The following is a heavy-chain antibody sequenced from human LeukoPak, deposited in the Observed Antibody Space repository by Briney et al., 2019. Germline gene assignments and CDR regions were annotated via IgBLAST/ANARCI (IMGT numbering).Heavy chain of an antibody. CDR2: INHSGST. V-gene: IGHV4-34*01. CDR1: GASFSGYY. Sequence: SETLSLTCAVYGASFSGYYWSWIHQPPGKGLEWIGEINHSGSTNYNPSLKSRVTISVDTSKNQFSLKLSSVTAADTAVYYCAGRTSSGSIDYWGQGTLVTVSS. CDR3: AGRTSSGSIDY. D-gene: IGHD6-19*01. J-gene: IGHJ4*02.